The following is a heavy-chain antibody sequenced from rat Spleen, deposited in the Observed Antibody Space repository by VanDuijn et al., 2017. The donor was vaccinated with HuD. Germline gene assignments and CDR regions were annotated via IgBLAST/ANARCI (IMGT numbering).Heavy chain of an antibody. CDR2: ISYDGSST. V-gene: IGHV5-7*01. D-gene: IGHD2-3*01. J-gene: IGHJ2*01. CDR1: GFTFSDYN. Sequence: EVQLVESGGGLVQPGRSLKLSCAASGFTFSDYNMAWVRQAPKKGLEWVATISYDGSSTYYRDSVKGRFTISRDNAKSTLYLQMDSLRSEDTATCYCAREADIPFHYCDYWGQGVMVTVSS. CDR3: AREADIPFHYCDY.